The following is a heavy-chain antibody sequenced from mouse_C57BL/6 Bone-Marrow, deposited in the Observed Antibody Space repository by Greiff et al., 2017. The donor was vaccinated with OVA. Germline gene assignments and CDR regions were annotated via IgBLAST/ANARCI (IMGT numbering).Heavy chain of an antibody. CDR2: INPYNGGT. V-gene: IGHV1-19*01. CDR1: GYTFTDYY. CDR3: ARFLFLDGSSPFAY. Sequence: EVQLQQSGPVLVKPGASVKMSCKASGYTFTDYYMNWVKQSHGKSLEWIGVINPYNGGTSYNQKFKGKATLTVDKSSSTAYMELNSLTSEDSAVYYCARFLFLDGSSPFAYWGQGTLVTVSA. J-gene: IGHJ3*01. D-gene: IGHD1-1*01.